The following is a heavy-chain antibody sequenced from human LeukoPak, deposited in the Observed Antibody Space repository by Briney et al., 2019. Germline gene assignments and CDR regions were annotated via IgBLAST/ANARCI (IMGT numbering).Heavy chain of an antibody. V-gene: IGHV3-9*01. J-gene: IGHJ4*02. Sequence: TGGSLRLSCVVSGFTFDDYAMHWVRQVPGKGLEWVSGITWNSGITAYADSVKGRFTISRDAATNSLYLQMNSLRAEDTAVYYCARHDGDYGVKVPFDYWGQGILVTVSS. CDR1: GFTFDDYA. CDR2: ITWNSGIT. CDR3: ARHDGDYGVKVPFDY. D-gene: IGHD4-17*01.